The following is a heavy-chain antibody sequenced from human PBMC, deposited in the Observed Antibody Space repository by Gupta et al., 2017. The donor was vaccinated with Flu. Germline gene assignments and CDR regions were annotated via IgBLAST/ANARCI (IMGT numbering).Heavy chain of an antibody. CDR3: AGGVGYAAFDF. CDR1: SIRTVNYH. J-gene: IGHJ4*02. CDR2: IYYRGTT. V-gene: IGHV4-39*01. Sequence: SIRTVNYHWDLGCQPRGKGLEWIGTIYYRGTTYYNPSLRSRAIMFLDTCRKQFYLKVRCVTAADTAVYYWAGGVGYAAFDFWGQGSLVSVSS. D-gene: IGHD2-2*01.